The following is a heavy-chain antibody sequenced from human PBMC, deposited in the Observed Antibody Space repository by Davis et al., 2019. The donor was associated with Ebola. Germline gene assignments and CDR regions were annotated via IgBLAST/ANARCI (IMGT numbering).Heavy chain of an antibody. Sequence: PGGSLRLSCSVSGFTFSSYYMSWVRQAVGKGLEWVARIEHDSYDTYYVHSVKGRFIISRDNAKNSLYLHMSSLRVEDSAVYYCVRDTRSYQLPPGYWGLGTLVTVSS. CDR3: VRDTRSYQLPPGY. J-gene: IGHJ4*02. V-gene: IGHV3-7*03. D-gene: IGHD2-2*01. CDR2: IEHDSYDT. CDR1: GFTFSSYY.